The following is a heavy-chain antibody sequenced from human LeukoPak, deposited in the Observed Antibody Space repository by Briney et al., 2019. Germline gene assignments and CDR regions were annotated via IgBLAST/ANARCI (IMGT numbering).Heavy chain of an antibody. V-gene: IGHV3-23*01. Sequence: GGSLRLSCAASGFTFSNYAMSWVRQAPGEGLEWVSGISGSGSSTYHADSVKGRFTISRDNSKNTLYLQINSLRAEDTAVYYCAKDRARSGYTPDTYDYWGQGTLVTVSS. CDR3: AKDRARSGYTPDTYDY. CDR2: ISGSGSST. J-gene: IGHJ4*02. D-gene: IGHD6-25*01. CDR1: GFTFSNYA.